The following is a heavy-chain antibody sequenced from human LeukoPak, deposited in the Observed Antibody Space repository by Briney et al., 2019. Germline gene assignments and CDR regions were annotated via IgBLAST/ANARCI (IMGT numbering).Heavy chain of an antibody. Sequence: PGTSLRLSCAASGFTFSSYAMHWVRQAPGKGLEWVSVISYDEKTTYYADSPKGRFTISRDSSKNTLYLQMNSLGPEDTAVYYCATAYGSGSYGAFDIWGQGTMVTVSS. CDR2: ISYDEKTT. V-gene: IGHV3-30*04. J-gene: IGHJ3*02. D-gene: IGHD3-10*01. CDR1: GFTFSSYA. CDR3: ATAYGSGSYGAFDI.